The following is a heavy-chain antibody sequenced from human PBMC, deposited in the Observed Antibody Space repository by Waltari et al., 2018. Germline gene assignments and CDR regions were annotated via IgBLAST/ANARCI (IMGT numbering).Heavy chain of an antibody. CDR1: GFTFSSYY. CDR3: ATGDSHAFDM. D-gene: IGHD4-17*01. CDR2: INGYGTST. J-gene: IGHJ3*02. Sequence: EVQLVESGGGLVQFGGSLRRSCEASGFTFSSYYMHWVRQTPGKGLGWGSRINGYGTSTTYADDVKGRFTTSRDNARNTLHLQMNSLRGEDTAVYYCATGDSHAFDMWGQGTLVIVSS. V-gene: IGHV3-74*01.